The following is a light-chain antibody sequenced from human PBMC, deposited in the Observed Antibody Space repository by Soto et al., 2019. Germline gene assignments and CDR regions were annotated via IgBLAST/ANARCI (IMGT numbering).Light chain of an antibody. CDR2: EGS. CDR1: SRDVGGYDY. Sequence: QSALTQPASVSGSPGQSITISCTGTSRDVGGYDYVSWYQQHPGKAPKLMIYEGSKRPSGVSDRFSGSKSGNTASLTISGLQAEDEADYYCCSYAGNPYVFGTGTQLTVL. J-gene: IGLJ1*01. V-gene: IGLV2-23*01. CDR3: CSYAGNPYV.